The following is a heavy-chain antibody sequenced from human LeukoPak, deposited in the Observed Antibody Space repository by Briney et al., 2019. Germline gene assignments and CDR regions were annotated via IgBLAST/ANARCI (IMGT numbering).Heavy chain of an antibody. CDR2: INPNSGGT. V-gene: IGHV1-2*02. CDR1: EYTFTSYD. CDR3: AKVRSGDIAAALNY. D-gene: IGHD6-13*01. Sequence: ASVKVSCKASEYTFTSYDINWVRQAPGQGLEWMGWINPNSGGTNYAQKFQGRVTMTRDTSISTAYMELSRLRSDDTAVYYCAKVRSGDIAAALNYWGQGTLVPVSS. J-gene: IGHJ4*02.